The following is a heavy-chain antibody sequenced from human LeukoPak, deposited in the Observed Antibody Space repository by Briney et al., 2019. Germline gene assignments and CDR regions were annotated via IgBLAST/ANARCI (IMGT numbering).Heavy chain of an antibody. CDR3: ARDDSSGYSFLGY. Sequence: GSSVKVSCKASGRTFSSYAISWVRQAPGQGLEWMGGIIPIFGTANYAQKFQGRVTITADESTSTAYMELSSLRSEDTAVYYCARDDSSGYSFLGYWGQGTLVTVSS. CDR2: IIPIFGTA. CDR1: GRTFSSYA. D-gene: IGHD3-22*01. V-gene: IGHV1-69*01. J-gene: IGHJ4*02.